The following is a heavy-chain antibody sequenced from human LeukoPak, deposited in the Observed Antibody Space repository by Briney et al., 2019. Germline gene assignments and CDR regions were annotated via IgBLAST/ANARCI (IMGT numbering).Heavy chain of an antibody. V-gene: IGHV3-43D*03. D-gene: IGHD2-2*01. CDR1: GFTFDDYA. Sequence: GGSLRLSCAASGFTFDDYAMHWVRQAPGKGLEWVSLISWDGGSTYYADSVKGRFTICRDNSKNSLYLQMNSLRAEDTALYYCAKAQGYCSSTSCYSFDYWGQGTLVTVSS. J-gene: IGHJ4*02. CDR2: ISWDGGST. CDR3: AKAQGYCSSTSCYSFDY.